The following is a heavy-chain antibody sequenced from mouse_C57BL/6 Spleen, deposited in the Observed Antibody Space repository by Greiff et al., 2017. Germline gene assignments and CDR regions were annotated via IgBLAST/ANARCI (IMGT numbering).Heavy chain of an antibody. J-gene: IGHJ1*03. CDR3: ARQESSSYWYVDV. CDR1: GYTFTGYW. CDR2: ILPGSGST. D-gene: IGHD1-3*01. Sequence: VQLQESGAELMKPGASVKISCKATGYTFTGYWIEWVKQRPGHGLDWIGEILPGSGSTNYNEKFKGKATFTAVTSSNTAYNQLSSLTTEDYAIYYCARQESSSYWYVDVWGTGTTVTVSS. V-gene: IGHV1-9*01.